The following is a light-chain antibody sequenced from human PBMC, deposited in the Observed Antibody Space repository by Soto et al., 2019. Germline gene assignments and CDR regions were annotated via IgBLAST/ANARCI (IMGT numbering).Light chain of an antibody. V-gene: IGLV6-57*04. J-gene: IGLJ3*02. CDR2: ANN. Sequence: FMLTQPHSVSGSPGKTVTISCTRTSGSIASSYVQWYRQRPGSAPTTLIYANNERPSGVPGRFSGSIDSSSNSASLTISGLRTEDEAAYYCQSYDRSNPVVFGGGTKLTVL. CDR3: QSYDRSNPVV. CDR1: SGSIASSY.